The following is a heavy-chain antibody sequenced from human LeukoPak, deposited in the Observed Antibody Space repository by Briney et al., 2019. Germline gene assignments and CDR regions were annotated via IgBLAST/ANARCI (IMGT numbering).Heavy chain of an antibody. J-gene: IGHJ4*02. CDR1: GGSISSSSYY. Sequence: SETLSLTCTVSGGSISSSSYYWGWIRQPPGKGLEWIGEINHSGSTNYNPSLKSRVTISVDTSKNQFSLKLSSVTAADTAVYYCARGGYVAGMGEFDYWGQGTLVTVSS. CDR3: ARGGYVAGMGEFDY. V-gene: IGHV4-39*07. D-gene: IGHD6-19*01. CDR2: INHSGST.